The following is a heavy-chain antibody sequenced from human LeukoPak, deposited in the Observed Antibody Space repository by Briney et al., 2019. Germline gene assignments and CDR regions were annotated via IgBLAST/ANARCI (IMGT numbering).Heavy chain of an antibody. V-gene: IGHV4-39*01. D-gene: IGHD2-15*01. J-gene: IGHJ3*02. Sequence: SETLSLTCTVSGGSISSYYWGWIRQPPGKGLEWIGSIYYSGSTYYNPSLKSRVTISVDTSKNQFSLKLSSVTAADTAVYYCARRRRVDCSGGSCYSVRGAFDIWGQGTMVTVSS. CDR1: GGSISSYY. CDR2: IYYSGST. CDR3: ARRRRVDCSGGSCYSVRGAFDI.